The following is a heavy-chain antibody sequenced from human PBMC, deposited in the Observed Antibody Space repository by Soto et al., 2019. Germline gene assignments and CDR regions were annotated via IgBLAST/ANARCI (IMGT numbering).Heavy chain of an antibody. CDR2: IYYSGST. Sequence: SETLSLTCTVSGGSVSSGSYYWSWIRQPPGKGLEWIGYIYYSGSTNYNPSLKSRVTISVDTSKNQFSLKLSSVTAADTAVYYCAGVREYCSSTSCRDVFDIGGQGKMATVSS. V-gene: IGHV4-61*01. J-gene: IGHJ3*02. CDR1: GGSVSSGSYY. D-gene: IGHD2-2*01. CDR3: AGVREYCSSTSCRDVFDI.